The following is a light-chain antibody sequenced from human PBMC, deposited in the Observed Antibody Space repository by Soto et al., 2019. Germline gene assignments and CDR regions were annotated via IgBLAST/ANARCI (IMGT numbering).Light chain of an antibody. CDR3: HSYDSSLSGSV. J-gene: IGLJ3*02. CDR2: GDN. Sequence: QSVLTQPPSVSGAPGQRVTISCTGGNSNIGASNDVYWYQQIPGAAPKLLIYGDNNRPSGVPDRFSGSKSDTSASLAITGLQAEDEADYYCHSYDSSLSGSVFGGGTQLTVL. V-gene: IGLV1-40*01. CDR1: NSNIGASND.